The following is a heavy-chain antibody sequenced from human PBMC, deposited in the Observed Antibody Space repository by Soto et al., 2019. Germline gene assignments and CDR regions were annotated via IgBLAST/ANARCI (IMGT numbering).Heavy chain of an antibody. V-gene: IGHV5-10-1*01. Sequence: GEPLKICWRGSGYSFTSYWVSWVRQMPGKGLEWMGRIDPSDSYTNYSPSFQGHVTISADKSISTAYLQWSSLKASDTAMYYCASALVGALNWFDPWCQGTLVTVSS. CDR2: IDPSDSYT. CDR1: GYSFTSYW. CDR3: ASALVGALNWFDP. J-gene: IGHJ5*02. D-gene: IGHD1-26*01.